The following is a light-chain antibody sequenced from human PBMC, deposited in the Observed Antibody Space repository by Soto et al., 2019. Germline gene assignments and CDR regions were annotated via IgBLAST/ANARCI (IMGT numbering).Light chain of an antibody. Sequence: QSVLTQPPSASGSPGQSVTISCTGTKSDIGVYDFVSWYQQHPGKAPKLMIYDVSKRPSGVPDRFSGSKSGNTASLTISGLQTEDEADYYCCSYAGRYTYVFGTGTKVTVL. CDR2: DVS. CDR3: CSYAGRYTYV. J-gene: IGLJ1*01. CDR1: KSDIGVYDF. V-gene: IGLV2-11*01.